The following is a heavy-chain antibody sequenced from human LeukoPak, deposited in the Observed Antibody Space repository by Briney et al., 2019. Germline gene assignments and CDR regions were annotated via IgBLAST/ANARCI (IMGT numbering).Heavy chain of an antibody. CDR3: ARYGVNYVFDY. Sequence: PSETLSLICTVSGGSISGHYWGWIRQPPGKGLEWIGQIHYSGGTNSNPSLRSRVTISVDTSKNQFSLKMNSVTATDTAVYHCARYGVNYVFDYWGQGTLVTVSS. V-gene: IGHV4-59*08. CDR2: IHYSGGT. J-gene: IGHJ4*02. CDR1: GGSISGHY. D-gene: IGHD4/OR15-4a*01.